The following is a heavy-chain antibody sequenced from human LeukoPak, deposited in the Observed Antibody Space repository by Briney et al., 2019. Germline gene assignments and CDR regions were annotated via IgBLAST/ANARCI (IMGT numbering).Heavy chain of an antibody. J-gene: IGHJ4*02. D-gene: IGHD3-22*01. V-gene: IGHV3-30*03. CDR3: ATDHYYDSSGYRDY. CDR1: GFTFSSYG. Sequence: GGSLRLSCAASGFTFSSYGMHWVRQAPGKGLEWVAVISYDGSNKYYADYVKGRFTISRDNSKNTLYLQMNSPRAEDTAVYYCATDHYYDSSGYRDYWGRGTLVTVSS. CDR2: ISYDGSNK.